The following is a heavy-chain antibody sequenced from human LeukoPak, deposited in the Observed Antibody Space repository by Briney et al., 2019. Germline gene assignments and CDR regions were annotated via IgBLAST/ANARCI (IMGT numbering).Heavy chain of an antibody. Sequence: PSQTLSLTCTVSGGSINSGGYYWSWIRQHPGTGLEWIGYIYHSGSTYYNPSLKSRVTISVDMSKNQFSLKLSSVTAADTAIYYCARERSGSLYVPFDIWGQGTMVTVSS. CDR2: IYHSGST. V-gene: IGHV4-31*03. CDR1: GGSINSGGYY. CDR3: ARERSGSLYVPFDI. D-gene: IGHD1-26*01. J-gene: IGHJ3*02.